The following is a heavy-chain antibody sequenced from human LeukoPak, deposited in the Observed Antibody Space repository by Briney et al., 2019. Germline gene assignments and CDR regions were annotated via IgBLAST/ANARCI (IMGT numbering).Heavy chain of an antibody. V-gene: IGHV3-20*04. CDR2: INWNGGST. Sequence: GGSLRLSCAASGFPFDDYGMTWVRQAPGKGLEWVSGINWNGGSTGYADSVKGRFTISRDNSKNSLYLQMNSLRTEDTALYYCAKGGPSWYDPQSDYWGQGTLVTVSS. D-gene: IGHD3-3*01. J-gene: IGHJ4*02. CDR1: GFPFDDYG. CDR3: AKGGPSWYDPQSDY.